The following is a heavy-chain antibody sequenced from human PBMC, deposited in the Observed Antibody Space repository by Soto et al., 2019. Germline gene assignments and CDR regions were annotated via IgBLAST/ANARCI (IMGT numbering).Heavy chain of an antibody. D-gene: IGHD4-17*01. J-gene: IGHJ4*02. V-gene: IGHV1-69*13. CDR2: IIPIFGTA. Sequence: SVKVSCKASGGTFSSYAISWVRQAPGQGLEWMGGIIPIFGTANYAQKFQGRVTITADGSTSTAYMELSSLRSEDTAVYYCARSRHDYGLFDYWGQGTLVTVSS. CDR3: ARSRHDYGLFDY. CDR1: GGTFSSYA.